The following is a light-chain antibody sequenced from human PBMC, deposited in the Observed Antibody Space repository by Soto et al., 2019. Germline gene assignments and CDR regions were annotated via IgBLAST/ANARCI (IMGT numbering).Light chain of an antibody. CDR1: QNIERW. V-gene: IGKV3-11*01. Sequence: TQPPSSLSASVGDRVRLTCRASQNIERWQAWYQQKPGQAPRLLIYGASNRATGIPDRFSGSGSGTDFTLTISSLEPEDFAVYYCQQRTNWPWTFGQGTKVDI. CDR2: GAS. CDR3: QQRTNWPWT. J-gene: IGKJ1*01.